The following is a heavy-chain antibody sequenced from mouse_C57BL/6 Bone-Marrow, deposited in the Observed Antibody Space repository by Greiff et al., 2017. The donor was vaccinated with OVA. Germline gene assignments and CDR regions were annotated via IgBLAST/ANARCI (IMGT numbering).Heavy chain of an antibody. V-gene: IGHV10-1*01. CDR2: IRSKSNNYAT. D-gene: IGHD3-1*01. CDR3: VSTGPWFAY. Sequence: DVLLVASGGGLVQPKGSLKLSCAASGFSFNTYAMNWVRQAPGKGLEWVARIRSKSNNYATYYADSVKDRFTISRDDSESMLYLQMNNLKTEDTAMYYCVSTGPWFAYWGQGTLVTVSA. J-gene: IGHJ3*01. CDR1: GFSFNTYA.